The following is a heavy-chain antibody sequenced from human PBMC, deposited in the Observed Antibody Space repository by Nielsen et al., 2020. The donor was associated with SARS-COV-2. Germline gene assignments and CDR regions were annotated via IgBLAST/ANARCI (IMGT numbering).Heavy chain of an antibody. J-gene: IGHJ4*02. CDR2: ISYAGSNK. CDR3: ARECPDSSSSYFDY. Sequence: SCAASGFTFSSYAMHWVRQAPGKGLEWVAIISYAGSNKYSSDSVKARFTIARDNSKNTLYLQMNSLRAEDTAVYYCARECPDSSSSYFDYWGQGTLVTVSS. D-gene: IGHD6-6*01. V-gene: IGHV3-30*04. CDR1: GFTFSSYA.